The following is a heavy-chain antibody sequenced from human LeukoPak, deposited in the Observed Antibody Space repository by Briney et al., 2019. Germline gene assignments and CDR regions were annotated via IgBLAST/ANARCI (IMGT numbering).Heavy chain of an antibody. Sequence: PSETLSLTCTVSGGSISSTSYYWGWIRQPPGKGLEWIGSIYYSGNTYYNASLKSQVSISIDTSKNQFSLRLTSVTAADTAVYYCARQTGSGLFILPGGQGTLVTVSS. J-gene: IGHJ4*02. D-gene: IGHD3/OR15-3a*01. CDR3: ARQTGSGLFILP. CDR1: GGSISSTSYY. CDR2: IYYSGNT. V-gene: IGHV4-39*01.